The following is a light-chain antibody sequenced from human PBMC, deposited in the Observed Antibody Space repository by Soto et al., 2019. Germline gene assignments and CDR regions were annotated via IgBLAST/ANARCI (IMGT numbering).Light chain of an antibody. Sequence: EVELTQSPGTLSLSPGERATLSCRASQSVSSSHLAWYQQKPGQPPRLLIYGASNRATGIPARFSGSGSGTDFTLSITALEPEDFAVYYCQQRSNRPPWTFGPGTKV. J-gene: IGKJ3*01. V-gene: IGKV3-11*01. CDR1: QSVSSSH. CDR2: GAS. CDR3: QQRSNRPPWT.